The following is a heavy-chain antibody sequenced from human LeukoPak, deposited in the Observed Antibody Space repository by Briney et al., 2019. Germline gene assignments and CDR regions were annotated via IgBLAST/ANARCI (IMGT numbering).Heavy chain of an antibody. CDR3: ARGPTSTVDDGMEDTFDI. CDR1: GGAISSHY. D-gene: IGHD2/OR15-2a*01. J-gene: IGHJ3*02. Sequence: SETLSLTCSVSGGAISSHYWSWIRQPPGTRLEWIGYVYYSGYTSYNPSLKSRVTISVDTSKNQLSLRLSSVTAADTAVYYCARGPTSTVDDGMEDTFDIWGQGTMVSVSS. V-gene: IGHV4-59*11. CDR2: VYYSGYT.